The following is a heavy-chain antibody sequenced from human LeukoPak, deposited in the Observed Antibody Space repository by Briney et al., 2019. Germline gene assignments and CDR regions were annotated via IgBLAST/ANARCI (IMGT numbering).Heavy chain of an antibody. J-gene: IGHJ4*02. V-gene: IGHV3-33*01. CDR3: ARGGYGSGSYYNPGPDY. D-gene: IGHD3-10*01. CDR1: GFTFSSYG. Sequence: GRSLRLSCAASGFTFSSYGMHWVRQAPGKGLEWVAVIWYDGSNKYYADSVKGRFTISRDNSKNTLYLQMNSLRAEDTAVYYCARGGYGSGSYYNPGPDYWGQGTLATVSS. CDR2: IWYDGSNK.